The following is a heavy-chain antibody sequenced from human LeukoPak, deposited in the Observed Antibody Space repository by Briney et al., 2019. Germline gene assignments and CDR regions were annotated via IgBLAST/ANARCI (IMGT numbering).Heavy chain of an antibody. CDR3: ARVWRSDILTYFDY. V-gene: IGHV4-59*12. Sequence: SETLSLTCTISGGSISSYYWSWIRQPPGKGLEWIGYIYYSGSTNYNPSLKSRVTISVDRSKNQSSLKLSSVTAADTAVYYCARVWRSDILTYFDYWGQGTLVTVSS. J-gene: IGHJ4*02. D-gene: IGHD3-9*01. CDR1: GGSISSYY. CDR2: IYYSGST.